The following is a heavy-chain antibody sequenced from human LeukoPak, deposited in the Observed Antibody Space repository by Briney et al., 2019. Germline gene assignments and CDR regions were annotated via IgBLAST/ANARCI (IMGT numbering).Heavy chain of an antibody. D-gene: IGHD3-22*01. CDR3: ARGGSGYGDYYYYYGMDV. V-gene: IGHV3-48*02. CDR2: ISTNSSNI. Sequence: GGSLRLSCAASGFTFSSYSMNWVRQAPGKGLEWVSYISTNSSNIYYADSVKGRFTISRDNAKNSLYLQMNSLRDEDTAVYYCARGGSGYGDYYYYYGMDVWGQGTTVTVSS. CDR1: GFTFSSYS. J-gene: IGHJ6*02.